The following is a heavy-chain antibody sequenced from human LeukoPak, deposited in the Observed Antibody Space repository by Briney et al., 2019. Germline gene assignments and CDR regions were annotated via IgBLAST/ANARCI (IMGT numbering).Heavy chain of an antibody. CDR2: ISSSGSIT. D-gene: IGHD2-2*01. J-gene: IGHJ4*02. V-gene: IGHV3-48*03. Sequence: GGSLRLSCAASGFTFSSYEMNWVRQAPGKGLEWVSYISSSGSITYYADSVKGRFNISRDNAKNSLFLQMNSLRAEDTAVYYCARRYCSSTSCLIDYWGQGTLVTVSS. CDR3: ARRYCSSTSCLIDY. CDR1: GFTFSSYE.